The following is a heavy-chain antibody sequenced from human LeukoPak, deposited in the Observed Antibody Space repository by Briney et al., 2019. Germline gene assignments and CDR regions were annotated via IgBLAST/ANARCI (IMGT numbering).Heavy chain of an antibody. D-gene: IGHD2-15*01. CDR2: IKQDGSEK. Sequence: GSLRLSCAASGFTLSSYWMRWVRQAPGKGLEWVANIKQDGSEKYYVDSVKGRFTIYRDNSKNKLYLEMNSLSAEDTAIYYCAKDLRGSDGSGKPSDYWGQGTLVTVSS. CDR1: GFTLSSYW. J-gene: IGHJ4*02. CDR3: AKDLRGSDGSGKPSDY. V-gene: IGHV3-7*05.